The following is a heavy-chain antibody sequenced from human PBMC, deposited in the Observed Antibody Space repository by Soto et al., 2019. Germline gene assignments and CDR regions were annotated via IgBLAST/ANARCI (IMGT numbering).Heavy chain of an antibody. V-gene: IGHV4-34*01. D-gene: IGHD4-17*01. J-gene: IGHJ6*02. CDR3: ARFVNGGAYYYYGMDV. CDR2: INHSGST. Sequence: SETLSLTCAVYGGSFSGYYWSWIRQPPGKGLEWIGEINHSGSTNYNPSLKSRVTISVDTSKNQFSLKLSSVTAADTAVYYCARFVNGGAYYYYGMDVWGQGTTVTVSS. CDR1: GGSFSGYY.